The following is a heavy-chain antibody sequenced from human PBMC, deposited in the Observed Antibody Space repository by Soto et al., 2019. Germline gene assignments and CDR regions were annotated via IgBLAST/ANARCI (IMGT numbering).Heavy chain of an antibody. CDR1: GFTFSSYA. V-gene: IGHV3-23*01. D-gene: IGHD3-3*01. CDR3: AKTSCYDFWSGYCERYFDY. Sequence: GGSLRLSCAASGFTFSSYAMSWVRQAPGKGLEWVSAISGSGGSTYNADSVKGRFTISRDNSKNTLYLQMNSLRAEDTAVYYCAKTSCYDFWSGYCERYFDYWGQGTLVTVSS. J-gene: IGHJ4*02. CDR2: ISGSGGST.